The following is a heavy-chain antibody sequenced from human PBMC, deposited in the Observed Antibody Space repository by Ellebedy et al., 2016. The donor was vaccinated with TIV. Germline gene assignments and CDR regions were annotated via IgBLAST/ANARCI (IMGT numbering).Heavy chain of an antibody. Sequence: GGSLRLXXAASGFTFSSYAMHWVRQAPGKGLEWVAVISYDGSNKYYADSVKGRFTISRDNSKNTLYLQMNSLRAEDTAVYYCARGTPFDYWGQGTLVTVSS. J-gene: IGHJ4*02. D-gene: IGHD2-15*01. CDR3: ARGTPFDY. CDR2: ISYDGSNK. V-gene: IGHV3-30-3*01. CDR1: GFTFSSYA.